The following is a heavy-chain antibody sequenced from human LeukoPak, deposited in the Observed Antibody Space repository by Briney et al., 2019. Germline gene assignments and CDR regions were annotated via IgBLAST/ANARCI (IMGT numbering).Heavy chain of an antibody. CDR1: GGSISTSSYY. V-gene: IGHV4-39*07. D-gene: IGHD3-10*01. Sequence: SETLSLTCTVSGGSISTSSYYWGWIRQPPGKGLEWIGTIFYSGSTYYNPSLKSRVTVSLDTSNNQFSLKLSSVTAADTAIYYCTFNLGSGSFGFEIWGQGTMVIVSS. CDR2: IFYSGST. CDR3: TFNLGSGSFGFEI. J-gene: IGHJ3*02.